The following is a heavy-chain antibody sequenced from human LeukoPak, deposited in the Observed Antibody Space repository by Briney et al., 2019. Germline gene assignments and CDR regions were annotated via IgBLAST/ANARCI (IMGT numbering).Heavy chain of an antibody. V-gene: IGHV4-4*02. CDR1: GGSISSTNW. CDR3: ARGVTGGWYGDFQH. Sequence: SETLSLTCGVSGGSISSTNWWTWVRQPPGKGLEWIGEVHLDGSTNYNPSLKSRVTISVDTSKNQFSLKLSSVTAADTAVYYCARGVTGGWYGDFQHWGQGTLVTVSS. D-gene: IGHD6-19*01. CDR2: VHLDGST. J-gene: IGHJ1*01.